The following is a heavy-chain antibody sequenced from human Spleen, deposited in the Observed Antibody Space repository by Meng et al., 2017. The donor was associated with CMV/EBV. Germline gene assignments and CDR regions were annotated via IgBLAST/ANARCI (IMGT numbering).Heavy chain of an antibody. CDR2: ISYDGSNK. V-gene: IGHV3-30-3*01. J-gene: IGHJ6*02. CDR1: GFTFSYYA. Sequence: GGSLRLSCAASGFTFSYYAMHWVRQAPGKGLEWVALISYDGSNKFYADSVKGRFTISRDNSDNTVYVQINSLRGEDTAVYYCAKDRYCSSTSCYRLYYYGMDVWGQGTTVTVSS. D-gene: IGHD2-2*01. CDR3: AKDRYCSSTSCYRLYYYGMDV.